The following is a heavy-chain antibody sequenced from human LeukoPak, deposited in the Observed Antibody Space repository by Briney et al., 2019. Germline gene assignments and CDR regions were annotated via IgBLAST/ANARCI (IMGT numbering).Heavy chain of an antibody. CDR3: ARSSYGYAIDY. CDR1: GGSFSGYY. D-gene: IGHD5-18*01. CDR2: INHSGST. V-gene: IGHV4-34*01. J-gene: IGHJ4*02. Sequence: SETLSLTCAVYGGSFSGYYWSWIRQPPGKGLEWIGEINHSGSTNYNPSLKSRVTISVDTSKNQFSLKLSSVTAADTAVYYCARSSYGYAIDYWGQGTLVTVSS.